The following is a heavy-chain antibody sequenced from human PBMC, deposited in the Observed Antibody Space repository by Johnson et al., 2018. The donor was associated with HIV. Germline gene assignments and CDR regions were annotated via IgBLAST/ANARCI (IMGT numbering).Heavy chain of an antibody. Sequence: VQLVESGGGVVRPGGSLRLSCAASGFTFDDCGMSWVRQGPGKGLEWVSGINWNGGSTGYADSVRGLTISRDNSKNTLYLQLSSLRSEDTAVYYCARDSGVPGNDAFDIWGQGTMVTVSS. V-gene: IGHV3-20*04. CDR2: INWNGGST. D-gene: IGHD3-10*01. CDR3: ARDSGVPGNDAFDI. CDR1: GFTFDDCG. J-gene: IGHJ3*02.